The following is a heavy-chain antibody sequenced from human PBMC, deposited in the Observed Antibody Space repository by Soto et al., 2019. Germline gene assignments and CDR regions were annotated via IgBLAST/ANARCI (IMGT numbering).Heavy chain of an antibody. D-gene: IGHD3-10*01. CDR1: GGSISSVDYY. Sequence: QVQLQESGPGLVKPSQTLSLTCTVSGGSISSVDYYWSWIRQPPGKGLEWIGYIYYSGCTDYNTSLKRRVTLSVDTSMQQFSVTVSSGTAADSAGYYCAGTITLVRGGPAHYYYYGMDVWGQGTKVTVSS. CDR2: IYYSGCT. CDR3: AGTITLVRGGPAHYYYYGMDV. V-gene: IGHV4-30-4*01. J-gene: IGHJ6*02.